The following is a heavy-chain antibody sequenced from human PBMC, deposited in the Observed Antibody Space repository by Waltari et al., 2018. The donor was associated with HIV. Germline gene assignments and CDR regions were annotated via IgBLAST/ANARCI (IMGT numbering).Heavy chain of an antibody. V-gene: IGHV1-8*01. CDR2: MNPNSGNT. J-gene: IGHJ5*02. Sequence: QVQLVQSGAEVKKPGASVKVSCKASGYSFTSYDINWVRQATGQGLEWMGWMNPNSGNTAYAQKFQDRVSMTMNTSISTAYMELTSLTYQDTAVYYCARITGFSFDPWGQGTLVTVSS. CDR1: GYSFTSYD. CDR3: ARITGFSFDP. D-gene: IGHD3-10*01.